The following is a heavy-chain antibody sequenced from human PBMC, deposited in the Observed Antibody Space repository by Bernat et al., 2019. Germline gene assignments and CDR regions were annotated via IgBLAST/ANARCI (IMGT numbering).Heavy chain of an antibody. CDR1: GFTVSSNY. D-gene: IGHD3-9*01. V-gene: IGHV3-53*02. CDR3: ARDPTDYDILTASMENSAYGMDV. J-gene: IGHJ6*02. CDR2: IYRGGST. Sequence: EVQLVETGGGLIQPGGSLRLSCAASGFTVSSNYMSWVRQAPGKGLEWVSVIYRGGSTYYADSVKGRFTISRDNSKNTLYLQMNSLRAEDTAVYYCARDPTDYDILTASMENSAYGMDVWGQGTTVTVSS.